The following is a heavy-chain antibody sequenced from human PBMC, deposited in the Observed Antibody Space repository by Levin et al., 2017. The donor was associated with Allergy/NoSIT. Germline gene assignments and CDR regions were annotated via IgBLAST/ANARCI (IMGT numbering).Heavy chain of an antibody. CDR2: VSYGGST. V-gene: IGHV4-31*03. CDR1: GGFVSSVDHY. CDR3: ARDLGGDAFDI. D-gene: IGHD1-26*01. J-gene: IGHJ3*02. Sequence: PSETLSLTCTVSGGFVSSVDHYWSWIRQHPEKGLEWIGYVSYGGSTYYSPSFRSRVTILADTSKNQFSLRLRSVTTADTAVYYCARDLGGDAFDIWGQGTMVTVSS.